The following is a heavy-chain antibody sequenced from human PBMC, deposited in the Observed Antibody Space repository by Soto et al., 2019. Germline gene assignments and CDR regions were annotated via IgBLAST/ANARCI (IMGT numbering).Heavy chain of an antibody. CDR1: GGTFSSYA. Sequence: QVQLGQSGAEVKKPGSSVKVSCKASGGTFSSYAISWVRQAPGQGLEWMGGIIPIFGTANYAQKFQGRVTITADESTSTAYMDLRSLRAEDTAVYYCSRPYSARAEWYYYYGMDVWGQGTTVTVPS. CDR2: IIPIFGTA. J-gene: IGHJ6*02. CDR3: SRPYSARAEWYYYYGMDV. V-gene: IGHV1-69*12. D-gene: IGHD4-4*01.